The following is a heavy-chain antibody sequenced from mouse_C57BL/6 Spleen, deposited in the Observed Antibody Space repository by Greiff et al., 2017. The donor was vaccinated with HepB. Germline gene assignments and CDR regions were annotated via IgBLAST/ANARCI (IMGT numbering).Heavy chain of an antibody. J-gene: IGHJ1*03. CDR1: GYTFTDYN. Sequence: EVQLQQSGPELVKPGASVKIPCKASGYTFTDYNMDWVKQSHGKSLEWIGDINPNNGGTIYNQKFKGKATLTVDKSSSTAYMELRSLTSEDTAVYYCARPYYYGSSRWYFDVWGTGTTVTVSS. D-gene: IGHD1-1*01. V-gene: IGHV1-18*01. CDR3: ARPYYYGSSRWYFDV. CDR2: INPNNGGT.